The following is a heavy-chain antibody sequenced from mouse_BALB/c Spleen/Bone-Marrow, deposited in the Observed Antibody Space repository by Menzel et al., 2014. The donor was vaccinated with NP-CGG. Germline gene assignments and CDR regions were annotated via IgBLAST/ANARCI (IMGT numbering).Heavy chain of an antibody. V-gene: IGHV7-3*02. CDR3: ARDSSGYVRFAY. Sequence: EVMLVESGGGLVQPGGSLRLSCATSGFTFTDYYMSWVRQPPGKALEWLGFIRNKANGYTTEYSASVKGRFTIFRDNSQSSLYLQMNTLRAEDSATYYCARDSSGYVRFAYWGQGTLVTVSA. J-gene: IGHJ3*01. CDR2: IRNKANGYTT. CDR1: GFTFTDYY. D-gene: IGHD3-1*01.